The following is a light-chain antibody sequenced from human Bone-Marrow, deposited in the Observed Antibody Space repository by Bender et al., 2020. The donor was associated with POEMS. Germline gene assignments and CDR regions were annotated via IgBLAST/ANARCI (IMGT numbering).Light chain of an antibody. CDR3: CSYGGTYTWEV. V-gene: IGLV2-11*01. CDR2: DVT. Sequence: QSALTQPASVSGSPGQSITISCTGTSNDLGNYNLVSWYHQHPGNAPKLLISDVTKRPSGVPDRCSGSKSGNTASLTISGLQTEDEADYYCCSYGGTYTWEVFGGGTKLTVL. J-gene: IGLJ3*02. CDR1: SNDLGNYNL.